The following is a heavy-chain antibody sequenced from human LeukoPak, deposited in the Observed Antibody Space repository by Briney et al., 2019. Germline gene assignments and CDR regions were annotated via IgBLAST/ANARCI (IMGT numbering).Heavy chain of an antibody. CDR2: ISSSGGTT. CDR3: ARDDFSSTH. CDR1: GFNFSTDT. D-gene: IGHD3-3*01. Sequence: GGSLRLFCAASGFNFSTDTMNCVRQAPGKGLEWVSFISSSGGTTYYGDSVKGRFTISRDNTKSTLYLRLSSLRAEDTAEYYYARDDFSSTHWGQGTLVIVSS. V-gene: IGHV3-23*01. J-gene: IGHJ4*02.